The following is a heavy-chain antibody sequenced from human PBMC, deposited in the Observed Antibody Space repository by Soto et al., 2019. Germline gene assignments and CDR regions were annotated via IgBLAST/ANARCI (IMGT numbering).Heavy chain of an antibody. CDR1: GFTFSSYA. CDR3: AKDPYSGSYYPPHY. CDR2: ISGSGGST. D-gene: IGHD1-26*01. J-gene: IGHJ4*02. V-gene: IGHV3-23*01. Sequence: PWGSLRLSCAASGFTFSSYAMSWVRQAPGKGLEWVSAISGSGGSTYYADSVKGRFTISRDNSKNTLYLQMNSLRAEDTAVYYCAKDPYSGSYYPPHYWGQGTLVTVSS.